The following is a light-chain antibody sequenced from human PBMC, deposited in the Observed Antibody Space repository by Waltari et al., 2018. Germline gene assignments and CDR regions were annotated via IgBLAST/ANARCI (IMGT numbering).Light chain of an antibody. CDR1: SSDVGGYNY. V-gene: IGLV2-14*01. CDR3: SSYTSSSTFSVV. J-gene: IGLJ2*01. Sequence: QSALTQPASVSGSPGQSITISCPGTSSDVGGYNYVSWYQQHPGKAPKLMIYEVSNRPSGVSNLFSGSKSGNTASLTISGLQAEDEADYSCSSYTSSSTFSVVFGGGTKLTVL. CDR2: EVS.